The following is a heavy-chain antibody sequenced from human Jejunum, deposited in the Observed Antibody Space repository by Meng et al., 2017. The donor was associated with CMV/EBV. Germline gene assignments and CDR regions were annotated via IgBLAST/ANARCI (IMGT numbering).Heavy chain of an antibody. Sequence: FTFSSYAMHWVRQAPGKGLEWVAVISYDGSNKYYADSVKGRFTISRDNSKNTLYLQMNSLRAEDTAVYYCARVLVGIVETMIDAFDIWGQGTMVTVSS. CDR2: ISYDGSNK. J-gene: IGHJ3*02. V-gene: IGHV3-30-3*01. CDR3: ARVLVGIVETMIDAFDI. CDR1: FTFSSYA. D-gene: IGHD3-22*01.